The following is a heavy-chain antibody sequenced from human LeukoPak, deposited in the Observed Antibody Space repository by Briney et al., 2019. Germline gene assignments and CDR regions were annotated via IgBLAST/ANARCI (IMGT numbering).Heavy chain of an antibody. CDR2: ISAYNGNT. V-gene: IGHV1-18*01. Sequence: ASVKVSCKASGYTFTSYGISWVRQAPGQGLEWMGWISAYNGNTNYAQKLQGRVTMTTDTSTSTAYMELRSLRSDDTAVHYCAREGGDIVVVPAADNWFDPWGQGTLVTVSS. J-gene: IGHJ5*02. CDR3: AREGGDIVVVPAADNWFDP. CDR1: GYTFTSYG. D-gene: IGHD2-2*01.